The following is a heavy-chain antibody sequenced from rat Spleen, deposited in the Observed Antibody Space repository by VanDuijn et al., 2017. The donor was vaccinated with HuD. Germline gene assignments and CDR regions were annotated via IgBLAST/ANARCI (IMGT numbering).Heavy chain of an antibody. Sequence: EVQLVETGGGLVQPGRSLKLSCVASGFTFRNYWMYWIRQAPGKGLEWISSINTDGGRTYYSDSVKGRFTFSRDNAENTVYLRMNSLRSEDKATYYCARHGSSYYDGTYYHFDYWGQGVMVTVSS. D-gene: IGHD1-12*02. CDR2: INTDGGRT. CDR1: GFTFRNYW. J-gene: IGHJ2*01. V-gene: IGHV5-58*01. CDR3: ARHGSSYYDGTYYHFDY.